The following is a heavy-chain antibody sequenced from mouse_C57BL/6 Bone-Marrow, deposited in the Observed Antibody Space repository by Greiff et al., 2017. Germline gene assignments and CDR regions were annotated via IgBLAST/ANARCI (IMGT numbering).Heavy chain of an antibody. CDR3: ARHKAGIDY. CDR1: GFTFSSYT. CDR2: ISGGGGNT. J-gene: IGHJ2*01. D-gene: IGHD4-1*01. Sequence: EVKLVESGGGLVKPGGSLKLSCAASGFTFSSYTMSWVRQTPEKRLEWVATISGGGGNTYYPDSVKGRFTISRDNAKNTLYLQMSSLRSEDTALYYCARHKAGIDYWGQCTTLTVSS. V-gene: IGHV5-9*01.